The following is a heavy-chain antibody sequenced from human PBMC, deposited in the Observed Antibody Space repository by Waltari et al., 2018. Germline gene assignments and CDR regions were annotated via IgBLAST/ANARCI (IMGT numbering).Heavy chain of an antibody. CDR3: ARDRPYLTGYYFDY. J-gene: IGHJ4*02. V-gene: IGHV4-61*02. CDR1: GASISSGSSY. Sequence: QVQLQESGPGLVKPSQTLSLTRTVSGASISSGSSYRSWIRQPAGKGLEWIGRISTSGSTNYNPPLKSRVTISVDTSKNQFSLKLSSVTAADTAVYYRARDRPYLTGYYFDYWGQGTLVTVSS. D-gene: IGHD7-27*01. CDR2: ISTSGST.